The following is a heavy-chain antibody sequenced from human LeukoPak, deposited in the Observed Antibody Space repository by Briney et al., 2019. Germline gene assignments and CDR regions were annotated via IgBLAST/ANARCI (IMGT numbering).Heavy chain of an antibody. CDR1: GFTFSSYS. Sequence: GGSLRLSCAASGFTFSSYSMNWVRQAPGKGVEWVSSISSSSSYIYYADSVKGRFTISRDNAKNSLYLQMNSLRAEDTAVYYCARDTLAVGASDAFDIWGQGTMVTVSS. J-gene: IGHJ3*02. CDR2: ISSSSSYI. D-gene: IGHD1-26*01. V-gene: IGHV3-21*01. CDR3: ARDTLAVGASDAFDI.